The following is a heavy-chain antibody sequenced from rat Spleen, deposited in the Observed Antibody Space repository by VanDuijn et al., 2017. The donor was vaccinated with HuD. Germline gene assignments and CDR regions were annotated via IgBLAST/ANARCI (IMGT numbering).Heavy chain of an antibody. CDR2: ISYSGNT. CDR1: GYSITSSY. Sequence: EVQLQESGPGLVKPSQSLSLTCSVTGYSITSSYRWNWIRKFPGNKMEWIGHISYSGNTNYNPSLKSRISITRDTSKNQFFLQLNSVTTEDTATYYCARLGLYYYDGTFFNYFDYWGQGVMVSVSS. V-gene: IGHV3-1*01. D-gene: IGHD1-12*02. CDR3: ARLGLYYYDGTFFNYFDY. J-gene: IGHJ2*01.